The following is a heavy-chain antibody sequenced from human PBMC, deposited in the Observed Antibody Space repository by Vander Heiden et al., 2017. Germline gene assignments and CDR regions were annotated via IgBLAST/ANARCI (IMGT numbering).Heavy chain of an antibody. D-gene: IGHD5-12*01. Sequence: EVQLVQSGAEVKKPGESLKISCKGSGYSFTSYWIVWVRQMPGKDLEWMGSIHPGDSDTRYSPSFQGQATISVDKYISTAYLQWSSLKASDTAIYYCARPRDGYNHQYFQYWGQGTLVTVSS. CDR1: GYSFTSYW. J-gene: IGHJ1*01. CDR2: IHPGDSDT. CDR3: ARPRDGYNHQYFQY. V-gene: IGHV5-51*01.